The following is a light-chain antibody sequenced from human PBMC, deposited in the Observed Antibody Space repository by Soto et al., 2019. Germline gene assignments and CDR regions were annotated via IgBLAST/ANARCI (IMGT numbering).Light chain of an antibody. CDR2: GAS. CDR1: QSVSSSY. J-gene: IGKJ1*01. V-gene: IGKV3-20*01. CDR3: QQYGTSPRT. Sequence: EIVMTQSPGTLSLSPLEIATLSFMASQSVSSSYLAWYQQKPGQAPRLLIYGASSRATGIPDRFSGSGSGTDFTLTISRLEPEDFAVFYCQQYGTSPRTFGQGTKV.